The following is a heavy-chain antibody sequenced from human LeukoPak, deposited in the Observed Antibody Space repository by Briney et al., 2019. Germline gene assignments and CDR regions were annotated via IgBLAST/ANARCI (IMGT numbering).Heavy chain of an antibody. D-gene: IGHD3-3*01. CDR1: GFTFSSYS. CDR2: ISSSSTTI. V-gene: IGHV3-48*04. Sequence: GGSLRLSCAASGFTFSSYSMMWVRQAPGKGLEWVSYISSSSTTIHYADSVKGRFAISRDNAKNSLYLQMNGLRVEDTAVYYCARVYYASWSGQPLSQHWLDPWGQGTLVTVSS. J-gene: IGHJ5*02. CDR3: ARVYYASWSGQPLSQHWLDP.